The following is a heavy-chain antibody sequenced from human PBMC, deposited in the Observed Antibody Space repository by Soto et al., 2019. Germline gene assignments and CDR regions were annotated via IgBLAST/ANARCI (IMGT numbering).Heavy chain of an antibody. J-gene: IGHJ4*02. CDR3: AKGTLRGYSGYDSDYFDY. V-gene: IGHV3-9*01. D-gene: IGHD5-12*01. CDR1: GFTFDDYA. CDR2: ISWNSGSI. Sequence: PGGSLRLSCAASGFTFDDYAMHWVRQAPGKGLEWVSGISWNSGSIGYADSVKGRFTISRDNAKSSLYLQMNSLRAEDTALYYCAKGTLRGYSGYDSDYFDYWGQGTLVTVSS.